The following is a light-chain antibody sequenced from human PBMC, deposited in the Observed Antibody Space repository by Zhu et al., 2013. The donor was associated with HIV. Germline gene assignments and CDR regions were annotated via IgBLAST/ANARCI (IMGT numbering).Light chain of an antibody. CDR1: SSDVGTYNY. Sequence: QSALTQPPSASGSPGQSLTISCTGTSSDVGTYNYVSWYQQHPGKAPKLIISEVDKRPSGVSHRFSGSKSGNVASLTVSGLQAEDEADYFCSSYTGKNSYVFGSGTKVSVL. J-gene: IGLJ1*01. V-gene: IGLV2-8*01. CDR3: SSYTGKNSYV. CDR2: EVD.